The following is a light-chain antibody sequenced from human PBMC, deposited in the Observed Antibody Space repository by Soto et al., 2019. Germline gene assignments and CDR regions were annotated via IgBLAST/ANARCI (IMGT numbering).Light chain of an antibody. CDR2: DVS. V-gene: IGLV2-14*01. CDR3: SLYTSSSTYV. CDR1: SSDVGGYNY. Sequence: QSALTQPASVSGSPGQAITISCTGTSSDVGGYNYFSWYQQHPGKAPKLMIYDVSNRPSGVSYRFSGSKTGNTASLTISALEAEDEADYYCSLYTSSSTYVFGTGTKLTAL. J-gene: IGLJ1*01.